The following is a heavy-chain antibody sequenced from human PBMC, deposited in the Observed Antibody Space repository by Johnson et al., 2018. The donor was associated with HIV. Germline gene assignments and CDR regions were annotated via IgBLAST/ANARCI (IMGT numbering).Heavy chain of an antibody. D-gene: IGHD3-10*01. Sequence: QVQLVESGGGVVQPGRSLRLSCAASGFTFSSYAMHWVRQAPGKGLEWVAIISYDGNNKYYTDSVKGRFTISRDNSKNTLYLQMNSLRAEDTAVYYCASVNSGAFNFWGQGTMVTVSS. CDR1: GFTFSSYA. CDR3: ASVNSGAFNF. CDR2: ISYDGNNK. V-gene: IGHV3-30*14. J-gene: IGHJ3*01.